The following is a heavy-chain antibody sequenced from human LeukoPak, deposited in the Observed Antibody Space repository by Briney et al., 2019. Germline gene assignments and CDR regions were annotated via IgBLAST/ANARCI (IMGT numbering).Heavy chain of an antibody. J-gene: IGHJ3*02. V-gene: IGHV4-61*01. CDR1: GGSVRSGSYY. CDR2: IYYSGGT. Sequence: SETPSLTRAVSGGSVRSGSYYLRWIRQPPGKGLEWIGYIYYSGGTNYNPSLKSRVTISVDTSKNQFSLKLSSVTAADTAVYYCARVPTGQRAFDIWGQGTMVTVSS. D-gene: IGHD5-18*01. CDR3: ARVPTGQRAFDI.